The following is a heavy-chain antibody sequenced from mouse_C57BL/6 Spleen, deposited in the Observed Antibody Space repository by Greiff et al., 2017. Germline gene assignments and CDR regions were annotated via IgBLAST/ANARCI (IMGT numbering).Heavy chain of an antibody. D-gene: IGHD1-1*01. CDR3: AREYGGGYFDV. J-gene: IGHJ1*03. V-gene: IGHV1-55*01. CDR1: GYTFTRYW. Sequence: QVQLQQPGAELVKPGASVKLSCKASGYTFTRYWLTWVKQRPGQGLEWIGDIYPGSGSTNYNAKFKSTATLTVDTSSSTAYMQRSSLTSEVSAVYYCAREYGGGYFDVWGTGTTGTVSS. CDR2: IYPGSGST.